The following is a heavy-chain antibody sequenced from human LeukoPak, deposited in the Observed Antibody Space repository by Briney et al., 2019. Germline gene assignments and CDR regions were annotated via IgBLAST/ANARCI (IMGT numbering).Heavy chain of an antibody. D-gene: IGHD3-3*01. J-gene: IGHJ4*02. CDR3: ARASRRITIFGVGENGY. CDR2: INPNSGGT. Sequence: GASVKVSCKASGYTFTGYYMHWVRQAPGQGLEWMGWINPNSGGTNYAQKFQGRVTMTRDTSISTAYMELSRLGSDDTAVYYCARASRRITIFGVGENGYWGQGTLVTVSS. V-gene: IGHV1-2*02. CDR1: GYTFTGYY.